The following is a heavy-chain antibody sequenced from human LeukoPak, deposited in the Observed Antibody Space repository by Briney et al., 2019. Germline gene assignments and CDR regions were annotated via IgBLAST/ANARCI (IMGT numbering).Heavy chain of an antibody. D-gene: IGHD2-2*03. CDR2: IRYDGSNK. CDR1: GFTFSSYG. J-gene: IGHJ6*03. Sequence: PGGSLRLSCAASGFTFSSYGMHWVRQAPGKGLEWVAFIRYDGSNKYYADSVKGRFTISRDNSKNTLYLQMNSLRAEDTAVYYCARALDIVVVPAGKYYYYMDVWGKGTTVTVSS. CDR3: ARALDIVVVPAGKYYYYMDV. V-gene: IGHV3-30*02.